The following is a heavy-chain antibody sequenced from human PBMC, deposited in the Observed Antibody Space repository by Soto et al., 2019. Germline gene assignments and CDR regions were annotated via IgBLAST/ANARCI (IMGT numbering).Heavy chain of an antibody. J-gene: IGHJ4*02. D-gene: IGHD3-16*01. CDR1: GFTFSSYA. Sequence: QVQLVESGGGVVQPGRSLRLSCAASGFTFSSYAMHWVRRAPGKWLECMAVMSYDGSNKYYADSVKGRFTISRDNSKNTMYMQMNSRRPEDTSLYYCARDGGAYWGQGTLVIVSS. CDR3: ARDGGAY. CDR2: MSYDGSNK. V-gene: IGHV3-30-3*01.